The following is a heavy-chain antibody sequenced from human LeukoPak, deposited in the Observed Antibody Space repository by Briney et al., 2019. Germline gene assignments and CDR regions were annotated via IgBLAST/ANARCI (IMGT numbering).Heavy chain of an antibody. V-gene: IGHV1-18*01. J-gene: IGHJ4*02. Sequence: ASVKVSCKASGYTFTSYGISWVRQAPGQGLEWMVWISAYNGNTNYAQKLQGRVTMTTDTSTSTAYMELRSLRSDDTAVYYCARDHRPIVVVPAASAYWGQGTLVTVSS. CDR2: ISAYNGNT. CDR1: GYTFTSYG. CDR3: ARDHRPIVVVPAASAY. D-gene: IGHD2-2*01.